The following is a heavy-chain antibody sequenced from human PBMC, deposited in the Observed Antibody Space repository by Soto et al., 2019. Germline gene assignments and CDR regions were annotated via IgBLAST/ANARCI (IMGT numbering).Heavy chain of an antibody. CDR2: TRNKANSYTT. CDR1: GFTFSDHY. CDR3: ARGVGRGWYSWDAFDI. V-gene: IGHV3-72*01. D-gene: IGHD6-19*01. Sequence: GGFLRLSCAASGFTFSDHYMDWVRQAPGKGLEWVGRTRNKANSYTTEYAASVKGRFTISRDDSKNSLYLQMNSLKTEDTAVYYCARGVGRGWYSWDAFDIWGQGTMVTVSS. J-gene: IGHJ3*02.